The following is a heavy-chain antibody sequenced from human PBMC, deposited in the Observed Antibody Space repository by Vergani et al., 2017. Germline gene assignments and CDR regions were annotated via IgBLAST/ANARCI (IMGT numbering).Heavy chain of an antibody. J-gene: IGHJ6*03. D-gene: IGHD3-10*01. Sequence: QVQLVESGGGVVQPGRSLRLSCAASGFTFSSYGMHWVRQAPGKGLEWVAVIWYDGSNKYYADSVKGRFTISRDNSKNTLYLQMNSLRAEDTAVYYCARDGPMVREFYHMDVWGKGTTVTVSS. CDR3: ARDGPMVREFYHMDV. CDR1: GFTFSSYG. CDR2: IWYDGSNK. V-gene: IGHV3-33*01.